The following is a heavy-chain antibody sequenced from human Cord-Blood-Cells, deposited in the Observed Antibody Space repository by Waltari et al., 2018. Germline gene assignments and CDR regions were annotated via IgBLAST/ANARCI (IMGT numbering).Heavy chain of an antibody. J-gene: IGHJ4*02. CDR2: ISYDGSNK. D-gene: IGHD3-16*01. CDR3: AREGGGEYFDY. Sequence: QVQLVASGGGVVQPGRALRLSCAASGFTFSSYTMHWVRQAPGKGLEWVAVISYDGSNKYYADSVKGRFTISRDNSKNTLYLQMNSLRAEDTAVYYCAREGGGEYFDYWGQGTLVTVSS. CDR1: GFTFSSYT. V-gene: IGHV3-30-3*01.